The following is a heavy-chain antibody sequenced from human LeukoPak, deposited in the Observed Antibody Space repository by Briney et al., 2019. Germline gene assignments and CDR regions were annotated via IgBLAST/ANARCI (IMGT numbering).Heavy chain of an antibody. J-gene: IGHJ4*02. D-gene: IGHD3-22*01. CDR1: GFTFSTWW. CDR2: IKQDGSVK. V-gene: IGHV3-7*01. Sequence: GGSLRLSCAASGFTFSTWWMSWVRQAPGKALEWVANIKQDGSVKFYEDSVKGRFTLSRDNARNSLYLQMDSLRAEDTAVYYCARLYDSRDYLAFDYWGQGILVTVSS. CDR3: ARLYDSRDYLAFDY.